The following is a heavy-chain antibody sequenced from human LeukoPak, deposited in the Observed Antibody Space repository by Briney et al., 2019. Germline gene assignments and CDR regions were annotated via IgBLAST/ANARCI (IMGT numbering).Heavy chain of an antibody. J-gene: IGHJ6*02. CDR1: GFTFSTYG. D-gene: IGHD2-2*01. CDR3: ARGRYCSSTRCYSYYYYCNMDV. Sequence: GGSLRLSCAVSGFTFSTYGMHWVRQAPGKGLEWVALISYDGSKKYYAESVKGRFTISRDNSKNTLYLQMNSLRVEDTAVYYCARGRYCSSTRCYSYYYYCNMDVWGQGTTVTVSS. CDR2: ISYDGSKK. V-gene: IGHV3-30-3*01.